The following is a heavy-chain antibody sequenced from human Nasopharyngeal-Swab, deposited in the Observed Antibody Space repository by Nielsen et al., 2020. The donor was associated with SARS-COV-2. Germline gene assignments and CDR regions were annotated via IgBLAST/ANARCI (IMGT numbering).Heavy chain of an antibody. CDR1: GGSITPFY. J-gene: IGHJ4*02. Sequence: SETLSLTCTVSGGSITPFYWNWIRQPPGKAPEWIGFIYYSGDTVYNPSLTSRVSISLDKSKSQFSLNLKSVTPTDTAVYYCARGGGSSELFDFWGQGTLVTVSS. D-gene: IGHD6-6*01. CDR2: IYYSGDT. CDR3: ARGGGSSELFDF. V-gene: IGHV4-59*01.